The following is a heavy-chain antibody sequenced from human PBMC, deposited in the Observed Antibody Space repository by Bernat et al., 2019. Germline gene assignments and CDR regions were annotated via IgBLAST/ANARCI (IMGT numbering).Heavy chain of an antibody. CDR1: GFTFTDYW. CDR3: ARGSLRASSGY. Sequence: VQLVESGGGLVQPGGSLRLSCATSGFTFTDYWMSWVRQAPGKGLEWVANIKQDGSGKNYVDSVKGRFTISRDNDKNSLYLQMNGLRVEDTAVYYCARGSLRASSGYWGLGTLVTVSS. J-gene: IGHJ4*02. V-gene: IGHV3-7*01. CDR2: IKQDGSGK.